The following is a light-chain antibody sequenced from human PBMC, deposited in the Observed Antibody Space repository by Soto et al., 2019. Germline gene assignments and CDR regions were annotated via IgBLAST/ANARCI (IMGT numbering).Light chain of an antibody. CDR2: KAS. V-gene: IGKV1-5*03. CDR1: QSISSW. J-gene: IGKJ1*01. Sequence: FQMPQTPSTLSASVGDRFTVTGGAIQSISSWLAWYQQKPGKAPTLLIYKASTLKSGVPSRFSGSGSGTEFTLTISSLPPDDFATYYCQHYNSYSEAFGQGTKLDIK. CDR3: QHYNSYSEA.